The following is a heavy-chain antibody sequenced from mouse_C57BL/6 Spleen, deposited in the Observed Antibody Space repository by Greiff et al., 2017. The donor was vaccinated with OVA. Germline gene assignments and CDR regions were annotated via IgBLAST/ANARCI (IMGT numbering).Heavy chain of an antibody. V-gene: IGHV1-52*01. Sequence: VQLQQPGAELVRPGSSVKLSCKASGYPFTSYWMHWVKQRPIQGLEWIGNIDPSDSETHYNQKFKDKATLTVAKSSSTAYIQLSSLTSEDSAVYYCAKSYYGSSNFDYWGQGTTLTVSS. CDR1: GYPFTSYW. D-gene: IGHD1-1*01. CDR2: IDPSDSET. J-gene: IGHJ2*01. CDR3: AKSYYGSSNFDY.